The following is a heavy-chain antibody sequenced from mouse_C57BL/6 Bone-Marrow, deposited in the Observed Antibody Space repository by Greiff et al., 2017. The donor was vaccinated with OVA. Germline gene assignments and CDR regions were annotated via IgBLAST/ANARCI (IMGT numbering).Heavy chain of an antibody. V-gene: IGHV5-4*01. J-gene: IGHJ2*01. Sequence: EVQVVESGGGLVKPGGSLKLSCAASGFTFSSYAMSWVRQTPEKRLEWVATISDGGSYTYYPDNVKGRFTISRDNAKNNLYLQMSHLKSEDTAMYYCARDGGLRYFDYWGQGTTLTVSS. CDR1: GFTFSSYA. D-gene: IGHD2-4*01. CDR2: ISDGGSYT. CDR3: ARDGGLRYFDY.